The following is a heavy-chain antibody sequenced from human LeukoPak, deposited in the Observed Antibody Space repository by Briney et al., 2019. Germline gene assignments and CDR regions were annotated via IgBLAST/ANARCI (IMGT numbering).Heavy chain of an antibody. CDR3: ANPIAAAGLDAFDI. J-gene: IGHJ3*02. V-gene: IGHV3-33*08. CDR1: GFTFSSYG. Sequence: GGSLRLSCAASGFTFSSYGMHWVRQAPGKGLEWVAVIWYGGSNKYYADSVKGRFTISRDNSKNTLYLQMNSLRAEDTAVYYCANPIAAAGLDAFDIWGQGTMVTVSS. CDR2: IWYGGSNK. D-gene: IGHD6-13*01.